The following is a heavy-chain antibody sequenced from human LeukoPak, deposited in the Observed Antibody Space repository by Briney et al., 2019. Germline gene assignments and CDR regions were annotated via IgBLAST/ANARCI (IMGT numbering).Heavy chain of an antibody. Sequence: PSETLSLTCAVYGGSFSGYYWSWIRQPPGKGLEWIGEINHSGSTNYNPSLKSRVTISVDTSKNQFSLKLSSVTAADTAVYYCARGRRSYGGFDYWGQGTLVTVSS. V-gene: IGHV4-34*01. CDR1: GGSFSGYY. D-gene: IGHD1-26*01. CDR3: ARGRRSYGGFDY. J-gene: IGHJ4*02. CDR2: INHSGST.